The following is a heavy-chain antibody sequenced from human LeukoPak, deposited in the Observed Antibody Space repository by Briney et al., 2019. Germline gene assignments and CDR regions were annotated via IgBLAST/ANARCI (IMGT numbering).Heavy chain of an antibody. CDR2: INSDGSST. CDR3: ARVVPTTVESSPAFDY. Sequence: PGRSLRLSWAASGXTFSSYWVHWVRQAPGKGLVWVSRINSDGSSTSYADSVKGRFTISRDNAKNTLYLQMNSLRAEDTAVYYCARVVPTTVESSPAFDYWGQGTLVTVSS. V-gene: IGHV3-74*01. D-gene: IGHD4-23*01. J-gene: IGHJ4*02. CDR1: GXTFSSYW.